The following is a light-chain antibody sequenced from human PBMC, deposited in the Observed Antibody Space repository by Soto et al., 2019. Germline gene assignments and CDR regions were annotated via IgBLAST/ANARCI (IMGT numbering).Light chain of an antibody. CDR2: FAF. J-gene: IGKJ4*01. V-gene: IGKV1-17*01. CDR1: QAIRNE. CDR3: LQWNSYPRT. Sequence: DIQITQSPSSLSASVGDRVTITCRASQAIRNELAWYQQKPGKAPKRLIYFAFSLENGVPSRFSGSGSGTTFTLTIRSLQPEDFATYYCLQWNSYPRTFGGGTKVEVK.